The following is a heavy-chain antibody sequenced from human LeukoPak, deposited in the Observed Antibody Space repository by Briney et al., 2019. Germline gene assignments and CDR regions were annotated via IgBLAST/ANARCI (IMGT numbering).Heavy chain of an antibody. CDR1: DGPIRSHY. V-gene: IGHV4-59*11. D-gene: IGHD2-15*01. CDR2: ISNSGST. Sequence: SETLSLTCTVSDGPIRSHYWTWIRQSPLKGLEWIGDISNSGSTKYNPSLKSRVTISIDTSKNQFSLRLTSVTAADTAVYYCGRDALVGYFSYYYIDVWGKGTTVTASS. J-gene: IGHJ6*03. CDR3: GRDALVGYFSYYYIDV.